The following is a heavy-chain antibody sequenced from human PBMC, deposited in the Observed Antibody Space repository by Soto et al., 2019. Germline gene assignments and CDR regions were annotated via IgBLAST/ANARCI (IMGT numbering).Heavy chain of an antibody. Sequence: GGSLRLSCAASGFSFSVYSMHWVRRAPGKGLEWVATISGDGNDKYYPDSMKGRFTISRDNFNNTLYLQLNSLRPEDTAVYHCVQGASTAHQPLDSWGQGVLVTVSS. CDR2: ISGDGNDK. J-gene: IGHJ4*02. V-gene: IGHV3-30*03. CDR3: VQGASTAHQPLDS. D-gene: IGHD1-26*01. CDR1: GFSFSVYS.